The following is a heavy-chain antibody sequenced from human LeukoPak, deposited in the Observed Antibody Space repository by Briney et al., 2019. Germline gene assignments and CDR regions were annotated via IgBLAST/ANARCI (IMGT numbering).Heavy chain of an antibody. CDR3: AKVERYYYDSSGYYLY. CDR1: GFTFSSYA. Sequence: HSGGSLRISCAASGFTFSSYAMNWVLQAPGQGLHWVSAFSGSGGSTYYADPVKGRFTISRDNSKNTLYLRMNSLRAEDTAVYYCAKVERYYYDSSGYYLYWGQGTLVTVSS. J-gene: IGHJ4*02. D-gene: IGHD3-22*01. CDR2: FSGSGGST. V-gene: IGHV3-23*01.